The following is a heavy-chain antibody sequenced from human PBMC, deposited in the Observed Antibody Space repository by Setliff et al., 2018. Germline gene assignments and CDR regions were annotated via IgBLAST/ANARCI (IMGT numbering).Heavy chain of an antibody. CDR3: ARPAVATDVSRQLDY. D-gene: IGHD5-12*01. CDR2: IIPIFGTA. CDR1: GGTFSSYA. V-gene: IGHV1-69*06. Sequence: ASVKVSCKASGGTFSSYAISWVRQAPGQGLEWMGGIIPIFGTANYAQKFQGRVTITADKSTSTAYMELSSLRSEDTAVYYCARPAVATDVSRQLDYWGQGTLVTVSS. J-gene: IGHJ4*02.